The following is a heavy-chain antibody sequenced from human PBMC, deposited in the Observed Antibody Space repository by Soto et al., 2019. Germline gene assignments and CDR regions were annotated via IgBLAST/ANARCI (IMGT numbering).Heavy chain of an antibody. J-gene: IGHJ4*02. V-gene: IGHV3-7*01. D-gene: IGHD3-9*01. CDR1: GFTFSSYW. CDR3: ARESYDILTGYYRGRSFGLDY. CDR2: IKQDGSEK. Sequence: QPGGSLRLSCAASGFTFSSYWMSWVRQAPGKGLEWVANIKQDGSEKYYVDSVKGRFTISRDNAKNSLYLQMNSLRAEDTAVYYCARESYDILTGYYRGRSFGLDYWGQGTLVTVSS.